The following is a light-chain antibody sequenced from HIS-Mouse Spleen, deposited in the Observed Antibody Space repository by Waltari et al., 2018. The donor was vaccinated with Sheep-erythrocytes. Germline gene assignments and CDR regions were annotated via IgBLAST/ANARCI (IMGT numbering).Light chain of an antibody. CDR2: AAS. V-gene: IGKV1-9*01. Sequence: DIQLTQSPSFLSASVGDRVTITFRASQGISSYLAWYQQKPGKAPKLLIYAASTLQSGVPSRCSGSGSGTEFTLTISSLQPEDFATYYCQQLNSYPHTFGQGTKLEIK. CDR3: QQLNSYPHT. J-gene: IGKJ2*01. CDR1: QGISSY.